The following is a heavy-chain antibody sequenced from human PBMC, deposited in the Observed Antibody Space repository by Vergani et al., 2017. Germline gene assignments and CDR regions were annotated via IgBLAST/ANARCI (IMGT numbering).Heavy chain of an antibody. CDR1: GYTFTSYY. J-gene: IGHJ4*02. D-gene: IGHD3-10*01. Sequence: QVQLVQSGAEVKKPGASVKVSCKASGYTFTSYYMHWVRQAPGQGLEWMGIINPSGGSTSYAQKFQGRVTMTRDTSTSTVYMELSSLRSEDTAVYYCARAKRFGDTAGGPSAYWGQGTLVTVSS. V-gene: IGHV1-46*01. CDR3: ARAKRFGDTAGGPSAY. CDR2: INPSGGST.